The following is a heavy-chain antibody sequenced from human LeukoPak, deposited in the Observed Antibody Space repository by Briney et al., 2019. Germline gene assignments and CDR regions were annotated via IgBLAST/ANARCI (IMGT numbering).Heavy chain of an antibody. CDR1: GFTVRSNY. CDR2: IYSGGST. CDR3: ARDRYYDSSVEY. Sequence: GGSLRLSCAASGFTVRSNYMSWVRQAPGKGLEWVSVIYSGGSTYYADSVKGRFTISRDNSKNTLYLQMNSLRAEDTAVYYCARDRYYDSSVEYWGQGTLVTVSS. J-gene: IGHJ4*02. D-gene: IGHD3-22*01. V-gene: IGHV3-66*01.